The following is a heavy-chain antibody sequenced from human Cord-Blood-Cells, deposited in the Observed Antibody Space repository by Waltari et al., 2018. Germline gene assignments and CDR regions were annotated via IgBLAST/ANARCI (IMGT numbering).Heavy chain of an antibody. Sequence: QVQLQESGPGLVKPSETLSLTCPVSGGPISSYYWSWIRQPAGKGLEGIGRIYTSGSTNYNPSLKSRVTMSVDTSKNQFSLKLSSVTAADTAVYYCARDPPLTGDAFDIWGQGTMVTVSS. CDR3: ARDPPLTGDAFDI. V-gene: IGHV4-4*07. CDR2: IYTSGST. J-gene: IGHJ3*02. D-gene: IGHD7-27*01. CDR1: GGPISSYY.